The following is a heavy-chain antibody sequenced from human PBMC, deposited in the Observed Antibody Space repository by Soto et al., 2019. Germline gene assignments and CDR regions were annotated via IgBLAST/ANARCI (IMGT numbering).Heavy chain of an antibody. CDR3: SEDHLAAAGPGWFDS. V-gene: IGHV3-23*01. CDR1: GFTFSSYA. Sequence: PGGSLRLSCAASGFTFSSYAMSWVRQAPGKGLEWVSAISGSGGSKYYADSVKGRFTISRDNSKNTLYLQMNSLRAEDTAVYYCSEDHLAAAGPGWFDSWGQGTLVTVSS. D-gene: IGHD6-13*01. CDR2: ISGSGGSK. J-gene: IGHJ5*01.